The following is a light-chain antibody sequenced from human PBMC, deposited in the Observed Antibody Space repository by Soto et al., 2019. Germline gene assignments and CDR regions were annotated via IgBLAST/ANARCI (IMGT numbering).Light chain of an antibody. CDR2: AAS. CDR3: QQYNAYSWT. V-gene: IGKV1-17*01. CDR1: QGIRND. J-gene: IGKJ1*01. Sequence: DIQMTQSPSSLSASVGDRVTITFRASQGIRNDLGWYQQKPGKAPKLLIYAASSLQSGVPSRFSGSGSGTEFTLTISSLQSDDFGTYYCQQYNAYSWTFGQGTKVDIK.